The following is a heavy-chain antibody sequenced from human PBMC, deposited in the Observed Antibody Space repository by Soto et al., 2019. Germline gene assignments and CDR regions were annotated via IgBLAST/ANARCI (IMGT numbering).Heavy chain of an antibody. CDR1: GFTFSGSA. J-gene: IGHJ4*02. V-gene: IGHV3-73*02. Sequence: EVQLVESGGGLVQPGGSLKLSYAASGFTFSGSAMHWVRQASGKGLEWVGRIRSKANSYATAYAASVKGRFTISRDDSKNTSYLQMNSLKTEDTAVYYCTRPAAYYGDYEGDYWGQGTLVTVSS. CDR2: IRSKANSYAT. CDR3: TRPAAYYGDYEGDY. D-gene: IGHD4-17*01.